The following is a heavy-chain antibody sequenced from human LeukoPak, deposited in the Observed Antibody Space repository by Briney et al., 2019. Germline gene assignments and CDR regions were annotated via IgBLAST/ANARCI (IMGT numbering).Heavy chain of an antibody. J-gene: IGHJ6*02. CDR1: GFTFSSYG. Sequence: GGSLRISCAASGFTFSSYGMHWVRQAPGKGLEWVAVISYDGSNKYYADSVKGRFTISRDNSKNTLYLQMNSLRAEDTAVYYCAGGIAAAGTLYGMDVWGQGTTVTVSS. CDR3: AGGIAAAGTLYGMDV. V-gene: IGHV3-30*03. D-gene: IGHD6-13*01. CDR2: ISYDGSNK.